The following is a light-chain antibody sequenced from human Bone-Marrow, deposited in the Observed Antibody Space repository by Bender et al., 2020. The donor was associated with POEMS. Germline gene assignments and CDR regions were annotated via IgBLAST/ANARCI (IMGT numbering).Light chain of an antibody. Sequence: QSALTQPASVSGSPGQSITISCTATSSDIGAYNYVSWYQQHPGKAPKLILSDVSNRPSGISFRFSGSKSGNTASLTISGLQPEDEADYYCSSFTSGTTVVFGGGTKLTVL. CDR1: SSDIGAYNY. J-gene: IGLJ2*01. V-gene: IGLV2-14*01. CDR3: SSFTSGTTVV. CDR2: DVS.